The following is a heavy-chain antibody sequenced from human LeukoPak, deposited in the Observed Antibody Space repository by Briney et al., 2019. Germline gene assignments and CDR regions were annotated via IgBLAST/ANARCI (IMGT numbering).Heavy chain of an antibody. CDR3: ARVRNYYDSSGNIDY. J-gene: IGHJ4*02. Sequence: PGGSLRLSCAASGFTFSSYAMHWVRQAPGKGLEWVAVISYDGSNKYYAGSVKGRFTISRDNSKNTLYLQMNSLRAEDTAVYYCARVRNYYDSSGNIDYWGQGTLVTVSS. CDR1: GFTFSSYA. CDR2: ISYDGSNK. V-gene: IGHV3-30*01. D-gene: IGHD3-22*01.